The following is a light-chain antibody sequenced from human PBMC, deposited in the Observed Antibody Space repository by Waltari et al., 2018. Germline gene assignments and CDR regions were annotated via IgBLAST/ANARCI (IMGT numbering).Light chain of an antibody. CDR3: QTGGHGTWV. J-gene: IGLJ3*02. CDR2: VNSDGSN. Sequence: QLVLTQSPSAPASLRASVKLTCTLTRGHSSNIIAWHPQHPKTGPRYLTKVNSDGSNIKGDEIPDRFSGSSSGAERYLTISSLQSEDEADYYCQTGGHGTWVFGGGTKLTVL. CDR1: RGHSSNI. V-gene: IGLV4-69*01.